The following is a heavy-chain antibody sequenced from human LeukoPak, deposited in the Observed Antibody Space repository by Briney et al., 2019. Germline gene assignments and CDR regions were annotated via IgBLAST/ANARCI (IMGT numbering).Heavy chain of an antibody. CDR2: IPYDGSYK. Sequence: GRSLRLSCAASGFTFSTYGFHWVRQAPGKGLEWVAVIPYDGSYKYYADSVKGRFTISRDNSKNTLYLQMNTLRAEDTAVYYCAKEVGYGMDVSGQGTTVTASS. CDR1: GFTFSTYG. J-gene: IGHJ6*02. D-gene: IGHD1-26*01. V-gene: IGHV3-30*18. CDR3: AKEVGYGMDV.